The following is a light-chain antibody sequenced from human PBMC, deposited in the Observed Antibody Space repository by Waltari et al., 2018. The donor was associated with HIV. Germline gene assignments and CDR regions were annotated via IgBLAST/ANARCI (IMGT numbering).Light chain of an antibody. CDR3: FSAADDNLRV. CDR2: KNT. CDR1: ALQKYY. V-gene: IGLV3-27*01. J-gene: IGLJ3*02. Sequence: SYELTQPSSVSVSPGQTARITCSGDALQKYYDRWYQQKPGQAPVLVIYKNTERPSGIPGRFSGSRSGTTVTLTISGAQVGDEADYYCFSAADDNLRVFGGGTKLTVL.